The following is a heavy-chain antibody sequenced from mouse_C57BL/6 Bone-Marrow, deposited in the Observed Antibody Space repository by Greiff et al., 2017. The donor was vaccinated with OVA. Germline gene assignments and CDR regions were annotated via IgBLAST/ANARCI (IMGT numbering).Heavy chain of an antibody. D-gene: IGHD1-1*01. Sequence: EVNVVESGGGLVQPGGSLKLSCAASGFTFSDYGMAWVRQAPRKGPEWVAFISNLAYSIYYADTVTGRFTISRENAKNTLYLEMSSLRSEDTAMYYCARTYYYGSSPWFAYWGQGTLVTVSA. CDR1: GFTFSDYG. CDR3: ARTYYYGSSPWFAY. J-gene: IGHJ3*01. CDR2: ISNLAYSI. V-gene: IGHV5-15*01.